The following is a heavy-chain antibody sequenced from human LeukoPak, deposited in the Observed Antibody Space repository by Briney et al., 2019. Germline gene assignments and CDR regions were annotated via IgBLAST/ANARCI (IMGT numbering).Heavy chain of an antibody. V-gene: IGHV3-23*01. J-gene: IGHJ4*02. CDR2: ISPSGDST. D-gene: IGHD2-2*01. CDR1: GFTFNNYA. Sequence: GGSLRLSCAASGFTFNNYAMSWVRQAPGKGLEWVSHISPSGDSTYYADSVKGRFTISRDSFKNTLSLQMNSLRAEDTAVYYCAKIPKGGYFDSWGQGTLVTVSS. CDR3: AKIPKGGYFDS.